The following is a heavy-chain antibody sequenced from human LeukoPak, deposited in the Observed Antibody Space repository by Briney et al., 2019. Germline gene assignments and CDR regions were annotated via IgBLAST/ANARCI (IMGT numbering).Heavy chain of an antibody. J-gene: IGHJ3*02. V-gene: IGHV1-69*04. CDR1: GGTFSSYA. CDR3: AREGSSGRNAFDI. CDR2: IIPILGIA. Sequence: SVKVSCKASGGTFSSYAISWVRQAPGQGLEWMGRIIPILGIANYAQKFQGRVTITADKSTSTAYMELSSLRSEDTAVYYCAREGSSGRNAFDIWGQGTMVTVSS. D-gene: IGHD6-19*01.